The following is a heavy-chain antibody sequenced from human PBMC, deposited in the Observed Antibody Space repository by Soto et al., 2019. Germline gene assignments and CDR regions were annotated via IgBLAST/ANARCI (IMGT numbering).Heavy chain of an antibody. CDR1: VFTFSSYG. CDR2: ISYDGRNK. D-gene: IGHD6-19*01. J-gene: IGHJ6*02. Sequence: GGSLRLSCASSVFTFSSYGMHCVRQSPGKGLEWVAVISYDGRNKYYADAVKGRFTISRDNSKNTLYLQMSSLRAEDTAVYYCVKDGSSGWPYFYDMEGLGQGTTVIVSS. CDR3: VKDGSSGWPYFYDMEG. V-gene: IGHV3-30*18.